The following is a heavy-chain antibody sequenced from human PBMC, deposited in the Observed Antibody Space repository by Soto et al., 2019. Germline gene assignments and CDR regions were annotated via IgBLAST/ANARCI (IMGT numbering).Heavy chain of an antibody. CDR3: ARRTPLYASESSRFDP. Sequence: SETLSLTCTVSGGSITGTTNYWGWIRQPPGKGLEWIGTVDYTGSTNYNPSLESRVTISVDTSKNQFSLHLRSVTAADTAVYSCARRTPLYASESSRFDPWGQGALVTVSS. J-gene: IGHJ5*02. D-gene: IGHD3-10*01. CDR1: GGSITGTTNY. CDR2: VDYTGST. V-gene: IGHV4-39*01.